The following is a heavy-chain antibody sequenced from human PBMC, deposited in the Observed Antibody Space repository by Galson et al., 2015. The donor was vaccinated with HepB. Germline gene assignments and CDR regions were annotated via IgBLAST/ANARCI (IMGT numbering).Heavy chain of an antibody. D-gene: IGHD1-1*01. CDR3: ARLLGGTTWVAFDI. V-gene: IGHV6-1*01. J-gene: IGHJ3*02. CDR2: AYYRSKWYS. Sequence: CAISGDSVSSNSAAWNWIRQSPSRGLEWLGRAYYRSKWYSVYAVSVKSRITINPDTSKNQFSLRLTSVTAADTAVYYCARLLGGTTWVAFDIWGHGRMVIVSS. CDR1: GDSVSSNSAA.